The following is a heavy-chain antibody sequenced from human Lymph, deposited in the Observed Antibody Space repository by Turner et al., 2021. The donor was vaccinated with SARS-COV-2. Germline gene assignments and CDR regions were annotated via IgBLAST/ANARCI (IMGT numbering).Heavy chain of an antibody. V-gene: IGHV4-59*01. CDR1: GGSMNSNY. CDR3: ARGTVNNWVDP. Sequence: QVQLQESGPRLVKPLETLSLTCTVSGGSMNSNYWSWIRQPPGKRLGWIGYIYYRGSTNYNPSLESRVTISVDTSRNQFTLNLNSVTAADTAIYYCARGTVNNWVDPWGQGTLVTVSS. CDR2: IYYRGST. D-gene: IGHD2-21*02. J-gene: IGHJ5*02.